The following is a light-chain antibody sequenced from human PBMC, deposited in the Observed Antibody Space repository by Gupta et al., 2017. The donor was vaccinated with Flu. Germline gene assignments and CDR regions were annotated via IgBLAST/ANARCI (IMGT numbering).Light chain of an antibody. Sequence: VTPGEPASISCSPSQSRLHSNGYNYLDWYLQNPGQSPQLLIYLDSKRASGVPDRFSGSGSGTDFTLKISIVDTEDVGVYYCKQALQAPLTFGRGTKVEIK. CDR3: KQALQAPLT. V-gene: IGKV2-28*01. CDR1: QSRLHSNGYNY. CDR2: LDS. J-gene: IGKJ4*01.